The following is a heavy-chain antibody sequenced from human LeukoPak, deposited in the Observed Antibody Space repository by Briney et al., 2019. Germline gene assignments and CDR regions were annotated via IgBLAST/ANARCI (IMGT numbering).Heavy chain of an antibody. CDR3: ARRSAGDSSGSDDY. J-gene: IGHJ4*02. Sequence: SETLSLICAVYGGSFSGYYWNWIHQPPGKGLEWIGEINHSGSTNYNPSLKDRVTISVDTSKNQLTLKLTSVTAADTAVYYCARRSAGDSSGSDDYCGQGTLVTVSS. CDR2: INHSGST. D-gene: IGHD3-22*01. CDR1: GGSFSGYY. V-gene: IGHV4-34*01.